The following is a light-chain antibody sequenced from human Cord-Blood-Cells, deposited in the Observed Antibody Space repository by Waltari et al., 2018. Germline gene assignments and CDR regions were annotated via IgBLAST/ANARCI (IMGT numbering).Light chain of an antibody. CDR2: YVS. CDR3: SSYTSSSTLDVV. J-gene: IGLJ2*01. Sequence: QSALTQPASVSGSPGQSLTISCTGTSSDVGGCNYVSWYQQHPGKAPKLMLYYVSNRPSGFSNRFSGSKSGNTASLTISGLQAEDEADYYCSSYTSSSTLDVVFGGGTKLTVL. V-gene: IGLV2-14*01. CDR1: SSDVGGCNY.